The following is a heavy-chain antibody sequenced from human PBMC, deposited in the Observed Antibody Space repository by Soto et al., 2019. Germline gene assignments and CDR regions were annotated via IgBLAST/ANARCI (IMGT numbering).Heavy chain of an antibody. V-gene: IGHV4-59*01. CDR3: ARSPPRYCSSTSCSVGYYYMDV. Sequence: SSETLSLTCTVSGGSISSYYWSWIRQPPGKGLEWIGYIYYSGSTNYNPSLKSRVTISVDTSKNQFSLKLSSVTAADTAVYYCARSPPRYCSSTSCSVGYYYMDVWGKGTTVTVSS. CDR1: GGSISSYY. CDR2: IYYSGST. J-gene: IGHJ6*03. D-gene: IGHD2-2*01.